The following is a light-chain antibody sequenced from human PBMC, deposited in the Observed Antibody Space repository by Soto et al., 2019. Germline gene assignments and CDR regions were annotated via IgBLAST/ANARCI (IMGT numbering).Light chain of an antibody. CDR1: QAIGRH. CDR2: AAS. Sequence: DIQLTQSPSLLSASVGDRVTITCRASQAIGRHLAWYQQSPGTTPNLLISAASTLESGVPSRFSGSGSGTDFTLTINSLQPGDFATYYCQQLNNYPLTFGGGTKVEIK. J-gene: IGKJ4*01. V-gene: IGKV1-9*01. CDR3: QQLNNYPLT.